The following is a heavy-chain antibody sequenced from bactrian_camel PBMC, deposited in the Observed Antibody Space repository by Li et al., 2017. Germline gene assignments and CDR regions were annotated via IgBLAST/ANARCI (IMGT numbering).Heavy chain of an antibody. V-gene: IGHV3S54*01. J-gene: IGHJ4*01. CDR3: AARQPCRIWLGYEDPGKYNI. CDR2: IYTGTKTT. D-gene: IGHD1*01. CDR1: YSSYC. Sequence: VQLVESGGGSVQAGGSLTLSCRYAYSSYCMGWFRQAAGDQRAAVAAIYTGTKTTYVADSLKGRFTISQAVNGTLYLQMNSLKPEDTAMYYCAARQPCRIWLGYEDPGKYNIWGQGTQVTVS.